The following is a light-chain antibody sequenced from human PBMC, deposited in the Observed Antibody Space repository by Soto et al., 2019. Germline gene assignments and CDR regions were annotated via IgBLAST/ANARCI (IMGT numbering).Light chain of an antibody. CDR3: QEDNNFPIT. CDR2: AAS. CDR1: QGINNW. V-gene: IGKV1D-12*01. Sequence: DIQMTQSPSSVSASVGDTVTITCRASQGINNWLAWYQQKPGKAPKLLIYAASSLQSGVQSRFSGSGSGTDFTLSISSLQTEDFATYYCQEDNNFPITFGGGTKVEIK. J-gene: IGKJ4*01.